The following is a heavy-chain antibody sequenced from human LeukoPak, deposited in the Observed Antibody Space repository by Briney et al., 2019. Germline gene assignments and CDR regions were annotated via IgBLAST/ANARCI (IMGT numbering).Heavy chain of an antibody. V-gene: IGHV3-64D*06. CDR1: GFTFSSFA. Sequence: GGSLRLSCSASGFTFSSFALHWVRQAPGKGLEYVSGISNTGVSTYSADSVTGRFTISRDNSKNTLYLQMGSLRAEDTAIYYCVKDDSYYYDSGIYPYWGQGTLVTVSS. J-gene: IGHJ4*02. CDR3: VKDDSYYYDSGIYPY. D-gene: IGHD3-10*01. CDR2: ISNTGVST.